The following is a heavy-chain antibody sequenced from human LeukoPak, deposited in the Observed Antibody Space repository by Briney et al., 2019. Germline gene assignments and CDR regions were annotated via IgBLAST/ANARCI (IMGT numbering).Heavy chain of an antibody. CDR1: GFTFSSYW. J-gene: IGHJ4*02. CDR3: ARVATSSGKDYRRGYFDY. V-gene: IGHV3-7*01. Sequence: GGSLRLSCAASGFTFSSYWMSWVRQAPGKGLEWVASIKQGGNEKYYVDSVKGRFTISRDNAKSSLYLQMDSLRAEDTAVYYCARVATSSGKDYRRGYFDYWGQGTLVTVSS. D-gene: IGHD3-22*01. CDR2: IKQGGNEK.